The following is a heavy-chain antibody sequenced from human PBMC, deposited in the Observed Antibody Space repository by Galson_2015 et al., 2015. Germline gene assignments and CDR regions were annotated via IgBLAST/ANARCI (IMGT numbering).Heavy chain of an antibody. J-gene: IGHJ3*02. CDR2: ISYDGSNK. D-gene: IGHD3-22*01. CDR3: ASLYDSSSFDI. V-gene: IGHV3-30-3*01. Sequence: SLRLSCAASGFTFSSYAMHWVRQAPGKGLEWVAVISYDGSNKYYADSVKGRFTISRDNSKNTLYLQMNSLRAEDTAVYYCASLYDSSSFDIWGQGTMVTVSS. CDR1: GFTFSSYA.